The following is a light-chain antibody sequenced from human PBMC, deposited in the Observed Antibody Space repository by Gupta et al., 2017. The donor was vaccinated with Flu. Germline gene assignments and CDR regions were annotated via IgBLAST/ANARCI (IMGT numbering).Light chain of an antibody. J-gene: IGKJ4*01. V-gene: IGKV1-39*01. CDR3: QQTFTVPPT. Sequence: GDRVTITCRSTQDIDNYLYWFQKKPGAPPKLLIYSASSLKTGVPARFSGSGSGTVFTLIISKLQPEDFATYYCQQTFTVPPTFGGGTRVE. CDR2: SAS. CDR1: QDIDNY.